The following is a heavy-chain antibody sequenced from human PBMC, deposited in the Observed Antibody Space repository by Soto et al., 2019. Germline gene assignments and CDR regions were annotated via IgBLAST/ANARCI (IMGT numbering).Heavy chain of an antibody. V-gene: IGHV3-30-3*01. J-gene: IGHJ4*02. D-gene: IGHD3-3*01. CDR3: ARDTSVEYYDFWSGYPGPYDY. CDR2: ISYDGSNK. CDR1: GFTFSSYA. Sequence: GGSLRLSCAASGFTFSSYAMHWVRQAPGKGLEWVAVISYDGSNKYYADSVKGRFTISRDNSKNTLYLQMNSLRAEDTAVYYCARDTSVEYYDFWSGYPGPYDYWGQGTLVTVSS.